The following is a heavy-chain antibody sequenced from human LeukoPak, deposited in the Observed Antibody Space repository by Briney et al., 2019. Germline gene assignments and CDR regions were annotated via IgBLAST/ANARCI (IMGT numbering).Heavy chain of an antibody. D-gene: IGHD2-21*01. CDR2: ISGDGGST. V-gene: IGHV3-43*02. Sequence: PGGSLRLSCAASGFTFDDYAMHWVRQAPGKGLEWVSLISGDGGSTYYADSVKGRFTISRDNSKNYLYLQMNSLRTEDTALYYCAKVRLRALVALCFDYWGQGTLVTVSS. CDR3: AKVRLRALVALCFDY. J-gene: IGHJ4*02. CDR1: GFTFDDYA.